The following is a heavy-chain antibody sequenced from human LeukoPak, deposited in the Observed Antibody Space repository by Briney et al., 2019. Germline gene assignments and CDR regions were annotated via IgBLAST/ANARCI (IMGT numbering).Heavy chain of an antibody. CDR1: GATLTSNV. CDR3: ARELTRFGELDS. V-gene: IGHV1-69*05. J-gene: IGHJ5*01. CDR2: IIPIFGTA. Sequence: ASVKVSSKASGATLTSNVISWGRRPPGQGLGWMGGIIPIFGTANYAQKFQGRVTFTRDTSASTAYMELSSLTSEDTALYFCARELTRFGELDSWGQGTLVTVSS. D-gene: IGHD3-10*01.